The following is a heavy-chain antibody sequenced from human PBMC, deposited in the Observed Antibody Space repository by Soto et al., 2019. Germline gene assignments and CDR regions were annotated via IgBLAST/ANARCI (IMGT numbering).Heavy chain of an antibody. D-gene: IGHD5-18*01. CDR1: GFSFSDYY. CDR2: ISSRSGTI. V-gene: IGHV3-11*01. J-gene: IGHJ4*01. CDR3: AREVDRALVGSPHYFDY. Sequence: GGSLRLSCAASGFSFSDYYMTWVRQAPGQGLEWVSYISSRSGTIFYADSVKGRFTLSRDNSKNSMYLQMNSLRAEDTAVYYCAREVDRALVGSPHYFDYWGQGTLVTVSS.